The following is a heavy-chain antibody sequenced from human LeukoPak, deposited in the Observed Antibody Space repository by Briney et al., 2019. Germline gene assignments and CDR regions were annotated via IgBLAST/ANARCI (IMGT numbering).Heavy chain of an antibody. CDR1: GFTFSDYS. V-gene: IGHV3-21*01. Sequence: GGSLRLSCVASGFTFSDYSMNWVRQAPGKGLEWVASISSNSAYIYYVDSLRGRFTVSRDNAKSSLFLQMNSLRVEDTAVYYCARAHCSGRGCYQRYDGFDIWGQGTVVTVSS. J-gene: IGHJ3*02. CDR3: ARAHCSGRGCYQRYDGFDI. D-gene: IGHD2-15*01. CDR2: ISSNSAYI.